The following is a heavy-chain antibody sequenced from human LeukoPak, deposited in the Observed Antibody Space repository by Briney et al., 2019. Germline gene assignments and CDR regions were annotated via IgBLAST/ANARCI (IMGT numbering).Heavy chain of an antibody. CDR1: GGSISSYY. Sequence: SETLSLTCTVSGGSISSYYWSWIRQPPGKGLEWIGYIYYNGSTNYNPSLKSRVTISVDTSKNQFSLKLSSVTAADTAVYYCARERMSGMDVWGQGTTVTVSS. J-gene: IGHJ6*02. D-gene: IGHD2-8*01. CDR2: IYYNGST. V-gene: IGHV4-59*01. CDR3: ARERMSGMDV.